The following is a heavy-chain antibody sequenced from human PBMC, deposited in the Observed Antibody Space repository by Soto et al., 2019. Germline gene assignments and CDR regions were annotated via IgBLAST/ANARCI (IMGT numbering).Heavy chain of an antibody. CDR2: FDPEDGET. V-gene: IGHV1-24*01. Sequence: ASVKVSCKVSGYTLTELSMHWVRQAPGKGLEWMGGFDPEDGETIYAQKFQGRVTMTEDTSTDTAYMELSSLRSEGTAVYYCATQYTIFGVATEYYMDVWGKGTTVTVSS. D-gene: IGHD3-3*01. CDR1: GYTLTELS. J-gene: IGHJ6*03. CDR3: ATQYTIFGVATEYYMDV.